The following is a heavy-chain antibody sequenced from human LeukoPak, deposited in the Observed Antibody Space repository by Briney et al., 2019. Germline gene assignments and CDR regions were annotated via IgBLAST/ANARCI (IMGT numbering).Heavy chain of an antibody. Sequence: PGGSLRLSCAASGFTFSDYYMSWIRQAPGKGLEWVSYISSSGSTIYYADSVKGRFTISRDNAKNSLYLQMNSLRAEDTAVYYCARDVYDYVWGSYRQASYFDYWGQGTLVTVSS. CDR3: ARDVYDYVWGSYRQASYFDY. D-gene: IGHD3-16*02. V-gene: IGHV3-11*04. J-gene: IGHJ4*02. CDR1: GFTFSDYY. CDR2: ISSSGSTI.